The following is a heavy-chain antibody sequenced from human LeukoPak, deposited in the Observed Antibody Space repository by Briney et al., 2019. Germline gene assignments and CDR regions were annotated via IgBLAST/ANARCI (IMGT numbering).Heavy chain of an antibody. CDR1: GYTFTGYY. CDR3: ARGAPRYDFGSGYYTEVDY. CDR2: INPNSGGT. V-gene: IGHV1-2*02. Sequence: APVKVSCKASGYTFTGYYMHWVRQAPGQGLEWMGWINPNSGGTNYAQKFQGRVTMTRDTSISTAHMELSRLRSDDTAVYYCARGAPRYDFGSGYYTEVDYWGQGTLVTVSS. J-gene: IGHJ4*02. D-gene: IGHD3-3*01.